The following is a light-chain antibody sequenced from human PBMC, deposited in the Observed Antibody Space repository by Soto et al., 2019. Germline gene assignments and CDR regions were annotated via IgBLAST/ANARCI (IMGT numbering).Light chain of an antibody. V-gene: IGKV3-15*01. Sequence: EIVMTQSPGTLSVSPGERATLSCRASLSVSRNLAWYQQKPGQAPRLLIFDASTRATGIPARFSGSGSGTEFTLTITSLQSEDFAVYYCQQYNAWPRTFGQGTKVDIK. CDR3: QQYNAWPRT. CDR1: LSVSRN. CDR2: DAS. J-gene: IGKJ1*01.